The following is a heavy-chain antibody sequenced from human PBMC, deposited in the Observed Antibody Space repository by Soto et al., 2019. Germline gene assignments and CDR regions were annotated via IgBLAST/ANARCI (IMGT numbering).Heavy chain of an antibody. Sequence: SGPTLVNPTETLTLTCTVSGFSLSHIRVGVGWIRQPPGKALEWLAHVFSNDAKSYIPSLKGRLTISRDTFRSQVVLTMTNVDPVDTATYFCARIERYSTYEYFDFWGQGTLVTVSS. V-gene: IGHV2-26*01. CDR1: GFSLSHIRVG. CDR2: VFSNDAK. J-gene: IGHJ4*02. CDR3: ARIERYSTYEYFDF. D-gene: IGHD5-12*01.